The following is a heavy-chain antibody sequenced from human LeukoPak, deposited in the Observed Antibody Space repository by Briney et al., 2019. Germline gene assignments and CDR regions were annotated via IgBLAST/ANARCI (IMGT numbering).Heavy chain of an antibody. CDR3: ANGDAGRPSEGLDY. CDR1: GFTFSSHA. V-gene: IGHV3-23*01. D-gene: IGHD6-6*01. Sequence: PGGSLRLPCAASGFTFSSHAVSWVRQPPGKGLEWVSSVSGGGGTTYYADSVKGRFTISRDNSKSTLYLQMNSLRAEDTAVYYCANGDAGRPSEGLDYWGRGTLVTVSS. J-gene: IGHJ4*02. CDR2: VSGGGGTT.